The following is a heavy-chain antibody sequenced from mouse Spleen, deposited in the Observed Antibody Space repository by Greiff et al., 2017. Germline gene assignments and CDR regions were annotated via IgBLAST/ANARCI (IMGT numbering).Heavy chain of an antibody. CDR1: GYTFTDYE. V-gene: IGHV1-15*01. J-gene: IGHJ1*01. CDR3: TPYDYDWYFDV. Sequence: QVQLQQSGAELVRPGASVTLSCKASGYTFTDYEMHWVKQTPVHGLEWIGAIDPETGGTAYNQKFKGKAILTADKSSSTAYMELRSLTSEDSAVYYCTPYDYDWYFDVWGAGTTVTVSS. CDR2: IDPETGGT. D-gene: IGHD2-4*01.